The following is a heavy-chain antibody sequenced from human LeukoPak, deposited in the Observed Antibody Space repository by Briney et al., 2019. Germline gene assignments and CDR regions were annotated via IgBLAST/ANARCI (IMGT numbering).Heavy chain of an antibody. Sequence: GGSLRLSCAASGFTFSDYWMSWVRQAPGKGLEWVANIKQDGSEKHYVDSLRGRFTISRDNAENSLDLQMNSLRAEDTAVYFCARDLYYFDSSGYYASDLWGQGTLVTVSS. CDR1: GFTFSDYW. J-gene: IGHJ5*02. CDR3: ARDLYYFDSSGYYASDL. CDR2: IKQDGSEK. V-gene: IGHV3-7*01. D-gene: IGHD3-22*01.